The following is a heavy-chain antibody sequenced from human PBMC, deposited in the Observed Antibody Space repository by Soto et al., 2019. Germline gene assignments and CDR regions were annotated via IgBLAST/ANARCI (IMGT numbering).Heavy chain of an antibody. CDR1: GYTSSIYG. CDR3: ARDVSGGTYPWFFDL. V-gene: IGHV1-18*04. Sequence: QGQLVQSGAEVKKPGASVNVSCKASGYTSSIYGISWVRQSPGQGLEWMAWISGYNGNIKYGQKFQGRVTVATDTTTTGAYMELRSLRSDDTAVYYCARDVSGGTYPWFFDLWGRGTLVTVSS. CDR2: ISGYNGNI. J-gene: IGHJ2*01. D-gene: IGHD1-26*01.